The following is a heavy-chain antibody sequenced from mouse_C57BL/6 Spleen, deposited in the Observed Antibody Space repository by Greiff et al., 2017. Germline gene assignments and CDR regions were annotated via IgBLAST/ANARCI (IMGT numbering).Heavy chain of an antibody. Sequence: QVHVQQSGPGLVQPSQSLSITCTASGFSLTSYCVHWVRQSPGKGLEWLGVIWRGGSTAYNAAFISRLSISKDNSKSQVFWNMNSLQDDATVKYYGARTGTKSDAMDYWGQGTSVTVSS. CDR3: ARTGTKSDAMDY. CDR2: IWRGGST. J-gene: IGHJ4*01. CDR1: GFSLTSYC. V-gene: IGHV2-2*01. D-gene: IGHD4-1*01.